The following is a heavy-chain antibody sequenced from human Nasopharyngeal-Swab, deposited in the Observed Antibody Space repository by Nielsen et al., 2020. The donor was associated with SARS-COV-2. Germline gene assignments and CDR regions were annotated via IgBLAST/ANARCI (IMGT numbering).Heavy chain of an antibody. Sequence: ASVKVSCKASGYTFTSYYMHWVRQAPGQGLEWMGIINPSGGSTSHAQKFQGRVTMTRDTSTSTVYMELSSLRSEDTAVYYCARDQAGTIFGVVIMNYGMDVWGQGTTVTVSS. CDR2: INPSGGST. CDR1: GYTFTSYY. D-gene: IGHD3-3*01. CDR3: ARDQAGTIFGVVIMNYGMDV. V-gene: IGHV1-46*01. J-gene: IGHJ6*02.